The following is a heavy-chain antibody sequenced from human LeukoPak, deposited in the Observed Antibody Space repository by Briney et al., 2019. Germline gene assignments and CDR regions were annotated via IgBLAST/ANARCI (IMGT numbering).Heavy chain of an antibody. J-gene: IGHJ6*03. CDR3: ASSFGASHQYSGSWYYYYMDV. CDR2: INPSGGST. V-gene: IGHV1-46*01. CDR1: GYTFTSYY. Sequence: GASVTVSFKASGYTFTSYYMHWVRQAPGQGLEWMGIINPSGGSTSYAQKFQGRVTMTRDMSTSTVYMELSSLRSEDTAVYYCASSFGASHQYSGSWYYYYMDVWGKGTTVTVSS. D-gene: IGHD5-12*01.